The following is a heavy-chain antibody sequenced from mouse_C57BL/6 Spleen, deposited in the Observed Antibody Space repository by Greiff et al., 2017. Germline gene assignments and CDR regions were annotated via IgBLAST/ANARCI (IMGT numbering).Heavy chain of an antibody. Sequence: VQLQQSGAELVRPGTSVKMSCKASGYTFTNYWIGWAKQRPGHGLEWIGDIYPGGGYTNYNEKFKGKATLTADKSSSTAYMQFSSLTSEDSAIYYCAREGVYYDYGGFAYWGQGTLVTVSA. CDR1: GYTFTNYW. V-gene: IGHV1-63*01. CDR2: IYPGGGYT. J-gene: IGHJ3*01. CDR3: AREGVYYDYGGFAY. D-gene: IGHD2-4*01.